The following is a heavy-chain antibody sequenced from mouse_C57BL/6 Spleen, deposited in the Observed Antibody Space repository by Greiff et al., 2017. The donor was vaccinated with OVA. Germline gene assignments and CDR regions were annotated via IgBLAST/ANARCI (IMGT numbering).Heavy chain of an antibody. Sequence: QVQLQQSGAELARPGASVKLSCKASGYTFTSYGISWVKQRTGQGLEWIGEIYPRSGNTYYNEKFKGKATLTADKSSSTAYMGLRSLTSEDSAVYFCARWGTGWFAYWGQGTLVTVSA. J-gene: IGHJ3*01. V-gene: IGHV1-81*01. CDR1: GYTFTSYG. CDR3: ARWGTGWFAY. CDR2: IYPRSGNT. D-gene: IGHD3-3*01.